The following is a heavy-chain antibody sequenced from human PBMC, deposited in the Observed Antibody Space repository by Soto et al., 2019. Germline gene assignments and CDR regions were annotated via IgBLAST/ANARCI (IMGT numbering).Heavy chain of an antibody. CDR1: GGTFSSYA. J-gene: IGHJ4*02. CDR2: IIPIFGTA. V-gene: IGHV1-69*12. D-gene: IGHD1-26*01. Sequence: QVQLVQSGAEVKKPGSSVKVSCKASGGTFSSYAISWVRQAPGQGLEWMGGIIPIFGTANYAQKFQGRVTITADEATSTAYMEMRSLRSEDTAVYYCARHSRNYYLFDYWGQGTLVTVSS. CDR3: ARHSRNYYLFDY.